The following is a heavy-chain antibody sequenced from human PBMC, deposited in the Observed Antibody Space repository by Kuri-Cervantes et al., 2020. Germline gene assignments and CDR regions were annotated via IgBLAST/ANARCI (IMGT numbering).Heavy chain of an antibody. V-gene: IGHV4-61*02. D-gene: IGHD4-17*01. CDR2: IYTSGST. CDR3: ARMYGDYLFDY. J-gene: IGHJ4*02. Sequence: SETLSLTCTVSGGSISSSSYYWSWIRQPAGKGLEWIGRIYTSGSTNYNPSLKSRVTMSVDTSKNQFSLKLSSVTAADTAVYYCARMYGDYLFDYWGPGTLVTVSS. CDR1: GGSISSSSYY.